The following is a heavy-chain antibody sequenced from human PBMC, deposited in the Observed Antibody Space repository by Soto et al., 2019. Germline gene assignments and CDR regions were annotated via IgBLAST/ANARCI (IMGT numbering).Heavy chain of an antibody. CDR1: GFTSDDYA. D-gene: IGHD3-10*01. Sequence: PGGSLRLSCVASGFTSDDYAMHWVRQVPGKGLEWVSSISGSGGSTYYADSVKGRFTISRDNSKNTLYLQMNSLRAEDTAVYYCAKNNMVLRPLFDYWGQGTPVTVSS. CDR3: AKNNMVLRPLFDY. CDR2: ISGSGGST. V-gene: IGHV3-23*01. J-gene: IGHJ4*02.